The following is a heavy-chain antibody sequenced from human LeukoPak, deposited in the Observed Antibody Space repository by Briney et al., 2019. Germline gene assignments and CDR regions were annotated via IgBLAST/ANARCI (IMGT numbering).Heavy chain of an antibody. CDR1: SYSISSGYY. Sequence: SETLSLTCTVSSYSISSGYYWGWIRRSPGKGLEWIGSIYHSGNTDYNPSLKSRVTISVDTSKNQFSLKLSSVTAADTAVYYCARSYVWGSYLQRGLPDYWGQGTLVTVSS. D-gene: IGHD3-16*02. CDR2: IYHSGNT. CDR3: ARSYVWGSYLQRGLPDY. J-gene: IGHJ4*02. V-gene: IGHV4-38-2*02.